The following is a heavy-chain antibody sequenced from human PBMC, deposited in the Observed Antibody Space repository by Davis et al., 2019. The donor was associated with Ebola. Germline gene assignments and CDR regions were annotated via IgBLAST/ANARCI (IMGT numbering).Heavy chain of an antibody. J-gene: IGHJ4*02. D-gene: IGHD6-13*01. CDR2: IGTYNGNT. V-gene: IGHV1-18*01. Sequence: ASVKVSCKASGGTFSSYAFSWVRQAPGQGLEWLGWIGTYNGNTHYAQKLQGRITLTTDTSSTTAYMELRSLTSDDTAIYYCARDHSSLDYWGQGTLVTVSS. CDR3: ARDHSSLDY. CDR1: GGTFSSYA.